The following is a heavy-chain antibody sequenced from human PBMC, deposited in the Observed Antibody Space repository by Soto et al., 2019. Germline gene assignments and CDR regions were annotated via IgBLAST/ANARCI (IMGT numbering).Heavy chain of an antibody. CDR3: AHRRGGYNWNDGDFDY. V-gene: IGHV2-5*02. Sequence: QITLKESGPTLLNPTQTLTLTCTFSGFSLSTSGVGVGWIRQPPGKALESLALIYWDDDRRYNPSLKSRLAITKETSKNQVVLTMANVDPMDTATYYCAHRRGGYNWNDGDFDYWGQGTLVTVSS. J-gene: IGHJ4*02. CDR2: IYWDDDR. CDR1: GFSLSTSGVG. D-gene: IGHD1-20*01.